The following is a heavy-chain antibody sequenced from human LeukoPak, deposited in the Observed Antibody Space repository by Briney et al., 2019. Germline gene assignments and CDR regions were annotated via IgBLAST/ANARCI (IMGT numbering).Heavy chain of an antibody. V-gene: IGHV1-2*06. CDR1: GYTFTDYY. J-gene: IGHJ3*02. CDR2: FNPNRGDT. D-gene: IGHD1-26*01. CDR3: ARARMGTTPFESFNI. Sequence: GASVKVSCRASGYTFTDYYMHWVRQAPGQGLEWMGRFNPNRGDTHYAQKFQGRVTMTRDTSINTAYMELSRLRSDDTALYYCARARMGTTPFESFNIWGQGTMVTVSS.